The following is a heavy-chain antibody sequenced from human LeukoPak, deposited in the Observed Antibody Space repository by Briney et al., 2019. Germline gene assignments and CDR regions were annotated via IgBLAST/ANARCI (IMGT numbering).Heavy chain of an antibody. CDR1: GFTFSSYA. Sequence: GGFLRLSCAASGFTFSSYAMSWVRQAPGKGLEWVSAISGSGGSTYYADSVKGRFTISRDNSKNTLYLQMNSLRAEDTAVYYCASTEGYDFWSGYLDVWGQGTTVTVSS. D-gene: IGHD3-3*01. J-gene: IGHJ6*02. CDR2: ISGSGGST. V-gene: IGHV3-23*01. CDR3: ASTEGYDFWSGYLDV.